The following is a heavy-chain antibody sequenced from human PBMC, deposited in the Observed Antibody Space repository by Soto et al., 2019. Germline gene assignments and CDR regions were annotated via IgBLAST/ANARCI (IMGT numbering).Heavy chain of an antibody. Sequence: QVQLVESGGGVVQPGRSLRLSCAASGFTFSSYAMHWVRQAPGKGLEWVAVISYDGSNKYYADSVKGRFTISRDNSKNTLDMQMNSLSAEDTAVYYCARTGLKERWLQLPFDYWGQGTLVTVSS. J-gene: IGHJ4*02. CDR1: GFTFSSYA. V-gene: IGHV3-30-3*01. CDR2: ISYDGSNK. D-gene: IGHD5-12*01. CDR3: ARTGLKERWLQLPFDY.